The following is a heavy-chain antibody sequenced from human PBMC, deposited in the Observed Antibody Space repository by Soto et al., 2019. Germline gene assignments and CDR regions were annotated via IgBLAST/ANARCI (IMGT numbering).Heavy chain of an antibody. CDR1: GFGVSNNY. CDR2: IYTGGST. CDR3: AREGGGHGGSFDL. J-gene: IGHJ4*02. V-gene: IGHV3-53*01. D-gene: IGHD5-12*01. Sequence: VWSLRLSCAASGFGVSNNYLSWVRQAPGKGLEWVSIIYTGGSTYYTDSVKGRFTISRDNSKNTLYLQMSSLRVEDTAIYYCAREGGGHGGSFDLWGQGTMVTVSA.